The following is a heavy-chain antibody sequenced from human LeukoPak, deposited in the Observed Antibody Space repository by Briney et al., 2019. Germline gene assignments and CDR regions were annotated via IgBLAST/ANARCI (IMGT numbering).Heavy chain of an antibody. V-gene: IGHV4-34*01. D-gene: IGHD3-9*01. CDR3: ASRTKLRYFDWLLPTGVY. CDR1: GGSFSGYY. Sequence: SETLSLTCAVYGGSFSGYYWSWIRQPPGKGLEWIGEINHSGSTNYNPSLKSRVTISVDTSKNQFSLKLSSVTAADTAVYYCASRTKLRYFDWLLPTGVYWGKGTLVTVSS. CDR2: INHSGST. J-gene: IGHJ4*02.